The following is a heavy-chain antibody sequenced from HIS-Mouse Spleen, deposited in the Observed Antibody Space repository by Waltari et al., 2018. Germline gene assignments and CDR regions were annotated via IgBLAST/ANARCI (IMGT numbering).Heavy chain of an antibody. J-gene: IGHJ4*02. CDR3: ARIAEGYSSGWYAFDY. CDR2: IDWDDDK. D-gene: IGHD6-19*01. CDR1: RFSLSTRGMC. V-gene: IGHV2-70*15. Sequence: QVTLRESGPALVKPTQTLTLTCTFSRFSLSTRGMCVSLIRLPPGKALEWLARIDWDDDKYYSTSLKTRLTISKDTSKNQVVLTMTNMDPVDTATYYCARIAEGYSSGWYAFDYWGQGTLVTVSS.